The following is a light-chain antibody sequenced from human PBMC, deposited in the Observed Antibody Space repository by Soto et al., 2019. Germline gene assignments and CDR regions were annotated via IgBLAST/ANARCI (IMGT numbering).Light chain of an antibody. J-gene: IGLJ2*01. CDR2: GNS. CDR1: SSNIGAGYD. Sequence: QSVLTQPPSVSGAPGQRVTISCTGSSSNIGAGYDVLWYQQLPGTAPKLLIYGNSNRPSGVPDRFSGSKSGTSASLAITGLQAEDEADYYCQSYDISLSVVVFGGGTKLTVL. CDR3: QSYDISLSVVV. V-gene: IGLV1-40*01.